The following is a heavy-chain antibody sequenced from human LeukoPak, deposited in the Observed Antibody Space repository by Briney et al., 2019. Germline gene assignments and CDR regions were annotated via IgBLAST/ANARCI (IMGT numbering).Heavy chain of an antibody. Sequence: ASVKVSCKASGYTFTRYYMHCGRRTPGQGLVWVGCVNPNSGGTNYAQKFQGRVTMTRDTSISTAYMELSRLRSDDTAVYYCARSRIVVVPAAIRNFWFDPWGQGTLVTVSS. J-gene: IGHJ5*02. CDR3: ARSRIVVVPAAIRNFWFDP. V-gene: IGHV1-2*02. CDR1: GYTFTRYY. CDR2: VNPNSGGT. D-gene: IGHD2-2*01.